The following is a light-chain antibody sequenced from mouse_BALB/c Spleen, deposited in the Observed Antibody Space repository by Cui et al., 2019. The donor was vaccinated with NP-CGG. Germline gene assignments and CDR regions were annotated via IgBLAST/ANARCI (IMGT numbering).Light chain of an antibody. CDR2: GTN. CDR1: TGPVTTSNY. CDR3: GLWYNNHWV. V-gene: IGLV1*01. Sequence: QAVVTQESALTTSTGETVTLTCRSSTGPVTTSNYANWVQEKPDHLFTGLIGGTNNRAPGVPARFSGSLIGDKAALTITGAQTEDETIYFCGLWYNNHWVFGGGTKLTVL. J-gene: IGLJ1*01.